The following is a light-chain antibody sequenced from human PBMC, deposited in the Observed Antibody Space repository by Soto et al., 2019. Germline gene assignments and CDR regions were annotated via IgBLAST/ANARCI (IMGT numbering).Light chain of an antibody. Sequence: AIRLTQSPSSFSASTGDRVTITCRASQGMSSYLAWYQHKPVKAPKLLIYAASTVQSGGPSRFIGSGSGTDFTLTISCLQSADFATYYCQQYYSYPLTFGPGTKVDIK. CDR2: AAS. CDR1: QGMSSY. J-gene: IGKJ3*01. CDR3: QQYYSYPLT. V-gene: IGKV1-8*01.